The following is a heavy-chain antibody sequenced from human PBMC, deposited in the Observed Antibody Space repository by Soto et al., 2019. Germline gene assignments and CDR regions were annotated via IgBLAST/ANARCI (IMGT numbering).Heavy chain of an antibody. CDR3: AGTYYYDSSGYYHY. CDR1: GGTFSSYA. Sequence: SVKVSCKASGGTFSSYAISWVRQAPGQGLEWMGGIIPIFGTANYAQKFQGRVTITADKSTSAAYMELSSLRSEDTAVYYCAGTYYYDSSGYYHYWGQGTLVTVSS. V-gene: IGHV1-69*06. CDR2: IIPIFGTA. D-gene: IGHD3-22*01. J-gene: IGHJ4*02.